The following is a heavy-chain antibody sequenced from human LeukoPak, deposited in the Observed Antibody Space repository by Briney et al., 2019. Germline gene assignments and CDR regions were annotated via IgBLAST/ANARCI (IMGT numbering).Heavy chain of an antibody. D-gene: IGHD3-22*01. J-gene: IGHJ4*02. CDR1: GFTFDDYA. Sequence: GGSLRLSCAASGFTFDDYAMHWVRQAPGKGLEWVSGISWNRGSIGYADSVKGRFTISRDNAKNSLYLQMNSLRAEDTALYYCAKVLRGSGYYSDYWGQGTLVTVSS. V-gene: IGHV3-9*01. CDR2: ISWNRGSI. CDR3: AKVLRGSGYYSDY.